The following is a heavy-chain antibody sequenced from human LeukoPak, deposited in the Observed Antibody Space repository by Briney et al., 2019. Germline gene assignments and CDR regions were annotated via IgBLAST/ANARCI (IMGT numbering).Heavy chain of an antibody. CDR2: IYYSGTT. J-gene: IGHJ4*02. CDR3: ASSSGYFGDLTH. Sequence: KPSETLSLTCTVSGGSIGSSSYYWGWIRRPPGKGLEWIGTIYYSGTTYYNPSLKSRVTISVDTSKNQFSLRLSSVTAADTAVFYCASSSGYFGDLTHWGQGTLVTVSS. D-gene: IGHD3-10*01. V-gene: IGHV4-39*07. CDR1: GGSIGSSSYY.